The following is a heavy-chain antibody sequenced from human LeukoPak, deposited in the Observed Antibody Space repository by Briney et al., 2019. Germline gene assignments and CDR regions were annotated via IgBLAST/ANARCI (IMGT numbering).Heavy chain of an antibody. D-gene: IGHD4-17*01. Sequence: PGGSLRLSCAASGFTFRSYALTWVRQAPGKGLEWVSSIGSGGGSTYYADSVKGRFTISRDNSKNTVYLQMNSLRAEDTAVYYCAKDDYCDFLFDYWGQGTLVTVSS. CDR1: GFTFRSYA. CDR2: IGSGGGST. J-gene: IGHJ4*02. CDR3: AKDDYCDFLFDY. V-gene: IGHV3-23*01.